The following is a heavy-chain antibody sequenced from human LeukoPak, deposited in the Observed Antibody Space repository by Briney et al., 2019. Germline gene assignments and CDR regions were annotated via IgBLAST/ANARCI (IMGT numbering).Heavy chain of an antibody. Sequence: GGSLRLSCAASGFTFSSYGMHWVRQAPGKGLEWVAVISYDGSNKYYADSMKGRFTISRDNSKNTLYLQMNSLRAEDTAVYYCAKDGSGSFSPLFDYWGQGTLVTVSS. V-gene: IGHV3-30*18. CDR3: AKDGSGSFSPLFDY. D-gene: IGHD3-10*01. J-gene: IGHJ4*02. CDR1: GFTFSSYG. CDR2: ISYDGSNK.